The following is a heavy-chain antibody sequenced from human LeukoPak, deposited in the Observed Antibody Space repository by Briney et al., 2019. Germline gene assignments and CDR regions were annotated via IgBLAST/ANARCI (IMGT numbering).Heavy chain of an antibody. CDR1: GFTFSSYW. Sequence: GGSLRLSCAASGFTFSSYWMSWVRQAPGKGLEWVANIKQDGSEKYYVDSVKGRFTISRDNAKNSLYLQMNSLRAEDTAVYYCAKDRASCSGGSCYSSFDYWGQGALVTVSS. V-gene: IGHV3-7*01. D-gene: IGHD2-15*01. J-gene: IGHJ4*02. CDR3: AKDRASCSGGSCYSSFDY. CDR2: IKQDGSEK.